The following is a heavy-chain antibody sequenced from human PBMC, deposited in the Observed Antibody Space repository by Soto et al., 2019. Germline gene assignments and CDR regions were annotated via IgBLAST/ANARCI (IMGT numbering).Heavy chain of an antibody. J-gene: IGHJ6*02. CDR3: ARRRIIILRGDYLYYGLDV. CDR2: ISHSGST. CDR1: GGSIGRRSW. Sequence: SETLARTCALYGGSIGRRSWWNWVPQGAGRGLEWIGEISHSGSTKYSPSLKSRVTISVDKSRNRLSLKLSSVSATDTAVYYCARRRIIILRGDYLYYGLDVWGRGTTVT. V-gene: IGHV4-4*02. D-gene: IGHD3-10*01.